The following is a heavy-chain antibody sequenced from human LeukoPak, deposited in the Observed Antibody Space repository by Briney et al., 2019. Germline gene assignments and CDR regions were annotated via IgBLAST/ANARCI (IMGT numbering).Heavy chain of an antibody. CDR3: ARETGFDWFDSLFDY. CDR2: IYTSGST. D-gene: IGHD3-9*01. Sequence: SETLSLTCTVSGGSISSYYWSWIRQPAGKGLEWIGRIYTSGSTNYNPSLKSRVTMSVETSKNQFSLKLSSVTAADTAVYYWARETGFDWFDSLFDYWGQGTLVTVSS. CDR1: GGSISSYY. J-gene: IGHJ4*02. V-gene: IGHV4-4*07.